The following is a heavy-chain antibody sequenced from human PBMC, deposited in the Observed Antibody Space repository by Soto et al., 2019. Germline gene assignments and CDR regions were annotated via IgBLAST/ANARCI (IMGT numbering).Heavy chain of an antibody. D-gene: IGHD3-10*01. J-gene: IGHJ6*02. CDR3: ARDSSLNWHGLDV. Sequence: GGSLRLSCVASGFRVEIDYMTLVRQAPGKGLEWVSFIYTTSLAYYADSVKGRFTISRDNSKNTLFLQMNGLRPEDTAVYYCARDSSLNWHGLDVWGQGTTVPVSS. V-gene: IGHV3-53*01. CDR1: GFRVEIDY. CDR2: IYTTSLA.